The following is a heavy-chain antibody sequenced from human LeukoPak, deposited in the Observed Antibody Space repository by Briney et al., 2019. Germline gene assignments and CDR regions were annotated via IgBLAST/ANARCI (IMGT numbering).Heavy chain of an antibody. CDR3: ARRRGTYYYDSSGYYGKNWFDP. CDR2: IYYSGST. Sequence: SETLSLTCTVSGGSISSSSYYWGWIRQPPGKGLEWVGSIYYSGSTYYNPSLKSRVTISVDTSKNQFSLKLSSVTAADTAVCYCARRRGTYYYDSSGYYGKNWFDPWGQGTLVTVSS. D-gene: IGHD3-22*01. CDR1: GGSISSSSYY. J-gene: IGHJ5*02. V-gene: IGHV4-39*01.